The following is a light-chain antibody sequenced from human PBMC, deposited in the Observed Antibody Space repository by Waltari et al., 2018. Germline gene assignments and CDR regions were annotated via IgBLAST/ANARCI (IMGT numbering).Light chain of an antibody. CDR1: ALPTKY. CDR3: YSTDSSGNHMV. V-gene: IGLV3-10*01. J-gene: IGLJ3*02. Sequence: SYELTQPLSVSVSPGQTARLTCSGDALPTKYAYWYQQKSGQAPVLGIYEDSNRPPGIPVRSPGSSSWTMATLTISGTQVEDETDYYSYSTDSSGNHMVFGGGTSLTVL. CDR2: EDS.